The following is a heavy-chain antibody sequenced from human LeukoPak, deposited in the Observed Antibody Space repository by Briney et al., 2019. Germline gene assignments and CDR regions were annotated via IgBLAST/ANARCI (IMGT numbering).Heavy chain of an antibody. J-gene: IGHJ3*02. D-gene: IGHD4-11*01. V-gene: IGHV5-51*01. Sequence: GESLRISCKASGYSFTIYWIGWVRQMPGKGLEWMGIIYPGDSDTRYSPSFQGQVTISADKSITTAYLQWSSLKASDTAMYYCARHTYDYSEYDAFDIWGQGTMVTVSS. CDR1: GYSFTIYW. CDR3: ARHTYDYSEYDAFDI. CDR2: IYPGDSDT.